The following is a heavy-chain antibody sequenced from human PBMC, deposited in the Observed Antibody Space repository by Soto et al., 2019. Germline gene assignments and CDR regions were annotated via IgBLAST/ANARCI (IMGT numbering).Heavy chain of an antibody. V-gene: IGHV1-69*01. CDR2: IIPIFHTA. J-gene: IGHJ5*02. Sequence: QVQLVQSGAEVKKPGSSVKVSCKASGGTFSRFTIIWVRQAPGQGLEWMGGIIPIFHTANYAQKFQGRVSITADESTSTAYMELSSLGSEDTAVYYCAREYEVSGSGTYGYGPWGQGTLVTASS. CDR1: GGTFSRFT. D-gene: IGHD3-10*01. CDR3: AREYEVSGSGTYGYGP.